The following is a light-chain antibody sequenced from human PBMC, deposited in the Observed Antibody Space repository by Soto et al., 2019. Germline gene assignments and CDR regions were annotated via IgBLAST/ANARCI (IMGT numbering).Light chain of an antibody. CDR1: SSDVGGYNY. CDR2: DVS. Sequence: QSVLTQPASVYGSPGEWITISCTGTSSDVGGYNYVSWYQQHPGKAPKFMIYDVSNRPSGVSNRFSGSKSGNTASLTISGLQAEDEADYYCSSYTTSNTRQIVFGTGTKVTVL. V-gene: IGLV2-14*01. J-gene: IGLJ1*01. CDR3: SSYTTSNTRQIV.